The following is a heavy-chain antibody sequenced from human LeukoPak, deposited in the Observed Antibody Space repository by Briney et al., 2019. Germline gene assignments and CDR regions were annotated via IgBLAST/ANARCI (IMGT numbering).Heavy chain of an antibody. J-gene: IGHJ5*02. CDR1: GVSVSSYY. Sequence: PSETLSLTCTVSGVSVSSYYWSWIRQPAGKGLEWIGHIHTSGSTKYNPSLKSRVTMSVDTSKNQFSLKLSSVTAADTAMYYCARCVYGSGSEWFDPWGQGTLVTVSS. V-gene: IGHV4-4*07. CDR3: ARCVYGSGSEWFDP. D-gene: IGHD3-10*01. CDR2: IHTSGST.